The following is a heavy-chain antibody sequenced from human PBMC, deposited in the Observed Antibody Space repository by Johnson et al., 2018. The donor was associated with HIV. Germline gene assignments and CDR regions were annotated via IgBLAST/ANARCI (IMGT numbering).Heavy chain of an antibody. D-gene: IGHD3-22*01. CDR2: ISYDGGTT. Sequence: QVQLVESGGGVVQPGRSLRLSCVASGFTFSSYAMHWVRQAPGKGLEWVAVISYDGGTTDYGAPVKGRVTISRDDSKNTLYLQMNSLKTEDTAVYYCARDRNYYDSSAQGAFDIWGQGTMVTVSS. J-gene: IGHJ3*02. V-gene: IGHV3-30*04. CDR3: ARDRNYYDSSAQGAFDI. CDR1: GFTFSSYA.